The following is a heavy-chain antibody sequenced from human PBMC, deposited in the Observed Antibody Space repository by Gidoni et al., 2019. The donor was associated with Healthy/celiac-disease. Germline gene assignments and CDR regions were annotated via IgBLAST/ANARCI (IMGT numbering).Heavy chain of an antibody. CDR2: ISGSGGST. D-gene: IGHD2-15*01. V-gene: IGHV3-23*01. J-gene: IGHJ6*03. Sequence: EVQLLESGGGLVQPGGSLRLSCAAPGFTFSSYPLRWVRQPPGKGLEWVSAISGSGGSTYYADSVKGRFTISRDNSKNTLYLQMNSLRAEDTAVYYCASSSLGYCSGGSCYERYYYYYYYMDVWGKGTTVTVSS. CDR3: ASSSLGYCSGGSCYERYYYYYYYMDV. CDR1: GFTFSSYP.